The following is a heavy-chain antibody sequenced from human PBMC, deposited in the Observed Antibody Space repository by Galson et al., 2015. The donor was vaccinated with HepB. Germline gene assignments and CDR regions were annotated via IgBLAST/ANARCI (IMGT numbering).Heavy chain of an antibody. Sequence: SLRLSCAASGFTFSSYSMNWVRQAPGKGLEWVSYISGGGTTMYYADSVKGRFTISRDSAKNSLYLHMDSLRDEDTAVYYCARDRLGYYGMDVWGQGTTVT. D-gene: IGHD7-27*01. CDR3: ARDRLGYYGMDV. J-gene: IGHJ6*02. CDR2: ISGGGTTM. V-gene: IGHV3-48*02. CDR1: GFTFSSYS.